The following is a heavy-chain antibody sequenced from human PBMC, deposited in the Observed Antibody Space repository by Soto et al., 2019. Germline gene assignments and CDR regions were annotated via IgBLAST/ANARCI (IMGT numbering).Heavy chain of an antibody. CDR2: IWFDGSNK. J-gene: IGHJ4*02. V-gene: IGHV3-33*01. D-gene: IGHD3-10*01. CDR3: VRDLGGTYSLDY. Sequence: QVQLVESGGGVVQPGRSLRLSCAASGFTFSSQGMHWVRQAPGKGLEWVAVIWFDGSNKYYAESVKGRFTISRDNSMNTLYLQRTSLRAADTAVYYCVRDLGGTYSLDYWGKGTLVTVSS. CDR1: GFTFSSQG.